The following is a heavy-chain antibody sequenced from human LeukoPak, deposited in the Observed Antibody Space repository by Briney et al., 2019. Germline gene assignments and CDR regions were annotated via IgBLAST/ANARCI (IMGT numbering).Heavy chain of an antibody. Sequence: SETLSLTCTVSGGSISSYYWSWIWQPAGKGLEWIGRIYTSGSTNYNPSLKSRVTVSVDTSKNQFSLKLSSVTAADTAVYYCARDMVQGVTDYWGQGTLVTVSS. V-gene: IGHV4-4*07. CDR2: IYTSGST. CDR1: GGSISSYY. CDR3: ARDMVQGVTDY. D-gene: IGHD3-10*01. J-gene: IGHJ4*02.